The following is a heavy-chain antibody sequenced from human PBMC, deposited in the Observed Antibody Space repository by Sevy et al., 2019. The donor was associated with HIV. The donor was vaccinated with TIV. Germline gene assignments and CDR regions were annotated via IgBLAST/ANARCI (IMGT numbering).Heavy chain of an antibody. J-gene: IGHJ4*02. CDR3: AKVTYYYDSRGYPNYYFDY. CDR2: IYNNGNT. CDR1: GGSITSYY. Sequence: SETLSLTCTVSGGSITSYYWSWIRQPPGNGLEWIGHIYNNGNTNYNPSLRSRVTISVDRSKNKFSLKLSSVTAADTAVYYCAKVTYYYDSRGYPNYYFDYWGQGTLVTVSS. V-gene: IGHV4-59*13. D-gene: IGHD3-22*01.